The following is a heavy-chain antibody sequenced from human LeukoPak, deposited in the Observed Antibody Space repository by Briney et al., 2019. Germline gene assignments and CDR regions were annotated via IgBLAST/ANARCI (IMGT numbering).Heavy chain of an antibody. V-gene: IGHV4-38-2*02. Sequence: PSETLSLTCTVSGYSISSGYYWGWIRQPPGKGLEWIGSIHYSGSTYYNPSLKSRVTISEDTSKNQFSLKLRSVTAADTAVYYCAREVRSAWASFDPWGQGTLVTVSS. CDR1: GYSISSGYY. CDR2: IHYSGST. D-gene: IGHD1-26*01. J-gene: IGHJ5*02. CDR3: AREVRSAWASFDP.